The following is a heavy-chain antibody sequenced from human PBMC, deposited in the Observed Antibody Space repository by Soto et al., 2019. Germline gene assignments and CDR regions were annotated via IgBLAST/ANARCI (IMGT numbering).Heavy chain of an antibody. Sequence: GGSLRLSCAVSGFTVSSNYMSWVRQAPGKGLEWVSVIYSGGSTYYADSVKGRFTISRDNSKNTLYLQMNSLRAEDTAVYYCAKELLYSSSWYDGVFDYWGQGTLVTVSS. CDR1: GFTVSSNY. V-gene: IGHV3-53*01. D-gene: IGHD6-13*01. J-gene: IGHJ4*02. CDR3: AKELLYSSSWYDGVFDY. CDR2: IYSGGST.